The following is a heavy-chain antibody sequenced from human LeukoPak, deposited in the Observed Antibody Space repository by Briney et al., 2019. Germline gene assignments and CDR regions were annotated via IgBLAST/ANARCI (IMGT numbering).Heavy chain of an antibody. CDR1: GGTFSSYA. CDR3: ARSRRDGSELYYYGMDV. J-gene: IGHJ6*02. D-gene: IGHD5-24*01. CDR2: IIPIFGTA. V-gene: IGHV1-69*13. Sequence: SVKVSCKASGGTFSSYAISWVRQAPGQGLEWMGGIIPIFGTANYAQKFQGRVTITADESTSTAYMELSSLRSEDTAVYYCARSRRDGSELYYYGMDVWGQGTTVTVSS.